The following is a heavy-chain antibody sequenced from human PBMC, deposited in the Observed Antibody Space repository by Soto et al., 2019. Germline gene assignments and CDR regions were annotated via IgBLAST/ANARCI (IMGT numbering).Heavy chain of an antibody. D-gene: IGHD6-19*01. CDR2: IIPIFGTA. CDR3: ARDSLGSGIAVAGTVDY. V-gene: IGHV1-69*01. J-gene: IGHJ4*02. CDR1: GGTFSSYA. Sequence: QVQLVQSGAEVKKPGSSVKVSCKASGGTFSSYAISWVRQAPGQGLEWMGGIIPIFGTANYAQKFQGRVTITADESTSTAYKELSSLRSEDTAVYYCARDSLGSGIAVAGTVDYWGQGTLVTVSS.